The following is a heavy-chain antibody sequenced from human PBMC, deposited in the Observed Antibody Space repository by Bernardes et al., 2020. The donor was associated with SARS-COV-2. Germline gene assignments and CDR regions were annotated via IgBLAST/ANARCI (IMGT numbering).Heavy chain of an antibody. CDR1: GFTFSSYE. V-gene: IGHV3-48*03. J-gene: IGHJ4*02. CDR3: ARGYYYGSGISPFDY. CDR2: ISSSGSTI. Sequence: GGSLRLSCAASGFTFSSYEMNWVRQAPGKGLEWVSYISSSGSTIYYADSVKGRFTISRDNAKNSLYLQMNSLRAEDTAVYYCARGYYYGSGISPFDYWGQGTLVTVSS. D-gene: IGHD3-10*01.